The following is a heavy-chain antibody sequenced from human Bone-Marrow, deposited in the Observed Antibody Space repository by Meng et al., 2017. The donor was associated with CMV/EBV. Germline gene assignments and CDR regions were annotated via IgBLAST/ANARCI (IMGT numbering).Heavy chain of an antibody. Sequence: ASVKVSCKASGYTFTSYYMHWVRQAPGQGLEWMGIINPSGGSTSYAQKFQGRVTMTRDTSTSTVYMELSSLRSEDTAVYYCASPNSGSYNYYGMDVWGQGTTVTGYS. J-gene: IGHJ6*02. D-gene: IGHD1-26*01. CDR3: ASPNSGSYNYYGMDV. V-gene: IGHV1-46*01. CDR1: GYTFTSYY. CDR2: INPSGGST.